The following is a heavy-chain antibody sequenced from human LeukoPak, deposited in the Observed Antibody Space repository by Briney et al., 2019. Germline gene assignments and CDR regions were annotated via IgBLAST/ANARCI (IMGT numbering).Heavy chain of an antibody. Sequence: ASAKVSCKASGYTFINYYIHWVRQAPGQGLEWMGRINPVSGATNSAQKFQGRVTMTRDTSITTAYMDLGSLRSDDTAVYYCAITYVNNAFDIWGQGTMVTVSS. CDR2: INPVSGAT. D-gene: IGHD3-10*02. V-gene: IGHV1-2*06. CDR1: GYTFINYY. J-gene: IGHJ3*02. CDR3: AITYVNNAFDI.